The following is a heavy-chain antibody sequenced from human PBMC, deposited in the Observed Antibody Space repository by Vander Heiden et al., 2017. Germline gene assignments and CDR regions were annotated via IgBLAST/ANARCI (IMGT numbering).Heavy chain of an antibody. J-gene: IGHJ6*02. Sequence: QVQLVQSGAEVKKPGSSVKVSCKASGGTFSSYAISRVRQDTGQGLEWMGGIIPIFGPANYAQKFQGRVTITTDESTSTAYMELSSLRSEDTAVYYCASGYCSGGSCWGYHGMDVWGQGTTVTVSS. CDR3: ASGYCSGGSCWGYHGMDV. V-gene: IGHV1-69*01. CDR2: IIPIFGPA. D-gene: IGHD2-15*01. CDR1: GGTFSSYA.